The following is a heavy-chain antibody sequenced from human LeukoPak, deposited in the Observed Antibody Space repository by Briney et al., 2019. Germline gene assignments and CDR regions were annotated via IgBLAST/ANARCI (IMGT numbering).Heavy chain of an antibody. D-gene: IGHD1/OR15-1a*01. V-gene: IGHV3-30-3*01. CDR3: ARDKVATTTKMRYYYYGMDV. CDR2: ISYDGSNK. Sequence: WGSLRLSCAASGFTFSSYAMHWVRQAPGKGLEWVAVISYDGSNKYYADSVKGRFTISRDNSKNTLYLQMNSLRAEDTAVYYCARDKVATTTKMRYYYYGMDVRGQGTTVTVSS. J-gene: IGHJ6*02. CDR1: GFTFSSYA.